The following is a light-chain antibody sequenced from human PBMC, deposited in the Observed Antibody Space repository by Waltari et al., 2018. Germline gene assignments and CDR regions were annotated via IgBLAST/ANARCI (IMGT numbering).Light chain of an antibody. J-gene: IGLJ2*01. CDR1: QLGDKY. V-gene: IGLV3-1*01. CDR2: QDK. Sequence: SYELTQPPSVSVSPGQTATITCSGAQLGDKYASWYQQKAGQSPVLVIYQDKKRPSGIPERFSGSNSGNIATLTISGTQAVDEADYYCQAWDSNTFVVFGGGTRLTVL. CDR3: QAWDSNTFVV.